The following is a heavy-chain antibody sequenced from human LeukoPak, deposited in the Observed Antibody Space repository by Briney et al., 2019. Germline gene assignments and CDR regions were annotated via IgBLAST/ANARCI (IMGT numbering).Heavy chain of an antibody. J-gene: IGHJ5*02. V-gene: IGHV1-46*01. CDR1: GYTFTSYY. CDR2: INPSGGST. CDR3: ARDSGCTNGVCYPKFDP. D-gene: IGHD2-8*01. Sequence: ASVKVSCKPSGYTFTSYYMHWVRQAPGQGLEWMGIINPSGGSTSYAQKFQGRVTMTRDMSTSTVYMELSSLRSEDTAVYYCARDSGCTNGVCYPKFDPWGQGTLVTVSS.